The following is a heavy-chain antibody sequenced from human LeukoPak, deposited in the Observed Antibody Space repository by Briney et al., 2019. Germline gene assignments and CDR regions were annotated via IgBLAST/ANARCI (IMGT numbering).Heavy chain of an antibody. Sequence: PSETLSLSCAVYGGSFSGYYWSWIRQPPGKGLEWIGEINHSGSTNYNPSLKSRVTISVDTSKNQFSLKLSSVTAADTAVYYCARPSRGSGRYYKRHFDYWGQGTLVTVSS. CDR1: GGSFSGYY. J-gene: IGHJ4*02. CDR3: ARPSRGSGRYYKRHFDY. CDR2: INHSGST. V-gene: IGHV4-34*01. D-gene: IGHD3-10*01.